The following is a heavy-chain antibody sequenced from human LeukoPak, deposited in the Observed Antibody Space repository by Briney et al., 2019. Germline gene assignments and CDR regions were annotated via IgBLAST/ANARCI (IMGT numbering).Heavy chain of an antibody. CDR2: IIPIFGTA. Sequence: GASVKVPCKASGGTFSSYAISWVRQAPGQGLEWMGGIIPIFGTANYAQKFQGRVTITADESTSTAYMELSSLRSEDTAVYYCARGQWLSRVNNWFDPWGQGTLVTVSS. CDR3: ARGQWLSRVNNWFDP. D-gene: IGHD6-19*01. V-gene: IGHV1-69*01. CDR1: GGTFSSYA. J-gene: IGHJ5*02.